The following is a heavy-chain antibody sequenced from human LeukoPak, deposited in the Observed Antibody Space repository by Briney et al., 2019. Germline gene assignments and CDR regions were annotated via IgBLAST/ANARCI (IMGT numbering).Heavy chain of an antibody. V-gene: IGHV4-59*12. Sequence: PSETLSLTCTVSGGSISSYYWSWIRQPPGKGPEWIWYIYYSGSTNYNPSLKSRVTMSVDTSKNQFSLKLSSVTATDTAVYYCAGIPLRDTMVRGVISYWGQGTLVTVSS. CDR1: GGSISSYY. J-gene: IGHJ4*02. CDR2: IYYSGST. D-gene: IGHD3-10*01. CDR3: AGIPLRDTMVRGVISY.